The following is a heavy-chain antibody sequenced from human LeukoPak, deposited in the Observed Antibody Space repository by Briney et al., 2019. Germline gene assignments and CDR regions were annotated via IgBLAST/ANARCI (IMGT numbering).Heavy chain of an antibody. Sequence: PSETLSLTCAVYGGSFSGYYWSWIRQPPGKGLEWIGEINHSGSTNYNPSLKSRVTISVDTSKNQFSLKLSSVTAADTAVYYCASATTVADWYFDLRGRGTLVTVSS. CDR3: ASATTVADWYFDL. J-gene: IGHJ2*01. D-gene: IGHD4-23*01. V-gene: IGHV4-34*01. CDR2: INHSGST. CDR1: GGSFSGYY.